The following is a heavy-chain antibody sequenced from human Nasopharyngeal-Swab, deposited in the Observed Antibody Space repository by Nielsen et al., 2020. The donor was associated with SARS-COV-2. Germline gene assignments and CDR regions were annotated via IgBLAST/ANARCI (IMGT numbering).Heavy chain of an antibody. CDR3: ARAEPSGGWYYYDSSGYYYGY. V-gene: IGHV4-34*01. J-gene: IGHJ4*02. CDR2: INHSGST. Sequence: WIRQPPGKGLEWIGEINHSGSTNYNPSLKSRVTIPVDTSKNQFSLKLTSVTAADTAVYYCARAEPSGGWYYYDSSGYYYGYWGQGTLVTVSS. D-gene: IGHD3-22*01.